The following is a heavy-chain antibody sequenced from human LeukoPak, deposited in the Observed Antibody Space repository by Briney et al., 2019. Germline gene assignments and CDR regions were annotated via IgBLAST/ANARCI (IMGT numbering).Heavy chain of an antibody. J-gene: IGHJ4*02. CDR2: ILYDGSNK. V-gene: IGHV3-30*18. CDR1: GFTFSSYG. CDR3: AKDVAVAGPYYFDY. D-gene: IGHD6-19*01. Sequence: GGSLRLSCSASGFTFSSYGMHWVRQAPGKGLEWVAVILYDGSNKYYADSVKGRFTISRDNSKNTLDLQINSLRAEDTAVYYCAKDVAVAGPYYFDYWGQGTLVTVSS.